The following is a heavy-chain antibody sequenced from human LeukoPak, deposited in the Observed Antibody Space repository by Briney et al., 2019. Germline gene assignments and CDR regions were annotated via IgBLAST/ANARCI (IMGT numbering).Heavy chain of an antibody. CDR1: GGSISSSSYY. CDR2: IYYSGST. V-gene: IGHV4-39*07. J-gene: IGHJ6*03. D-gene: IGHD3-16*01. CDR3: AREFGGAGYMDV. Sequence: SETLSLTCTVSGGSISSSSYYWGWIRQPPGKGLEWIGSIYYSGSTYYNPSLKSRVTISVDTSKNQFSLKLSSVTAADTAVYYCAREFGGAGYMDVWGKGTTVTISS.